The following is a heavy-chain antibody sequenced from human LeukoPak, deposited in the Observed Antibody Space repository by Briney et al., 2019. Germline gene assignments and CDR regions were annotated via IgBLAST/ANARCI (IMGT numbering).Heavy chain of an antibody. Sequence: PSETLSLTCAVYGGSFSDYSWSWIRQPPGKGLEWVGEITHSGGTNHNPSLMSRVLMSVDTFKNQFSLKVSSVAAAEPAVLYCARVGYRFSINDWSRTGLGAYPTRYYYYMDVWGKGTTVTVSS. J-gene: IGHJ6*03. V-gene: IGHV4-34*01. CDR1: GGSFSDYS. CDR2: ITHSGGT. CDR3: ARVGYRFSINDWSRTGLGAYPTRYYYYMDV. D-gene: IGHD5-18*01.